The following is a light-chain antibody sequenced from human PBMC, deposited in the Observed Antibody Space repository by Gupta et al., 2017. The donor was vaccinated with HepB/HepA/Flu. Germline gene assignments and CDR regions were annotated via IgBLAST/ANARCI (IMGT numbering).Light chain of an antibody. CDR3: NSYTTSDTRV. V-gene: IGLV2-14*03. J-gene: IGLJ1*01. CDR2: DVS. Sequence: QSALTQPASVSGTPGQPITISCTGTSSDIGCYNYVSWFQLHPGKAHKLLIYDVSRRPSGVSSRFSSSKSGNTASLTISELKVEDEADYYCNSYTTSDTRVFGTGTKVTVL. CDR1: SSDIGCYNY.